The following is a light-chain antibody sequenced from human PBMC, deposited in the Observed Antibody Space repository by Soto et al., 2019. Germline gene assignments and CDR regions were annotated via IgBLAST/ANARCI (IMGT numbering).Light chain of an antibody. CDR3: QQYGSART. J-gene: IGKJ1*01. Sequence: EIVLTQSPGTLSLSPGERATLSCRASQSVSSSYLAWYQQKPGQAPRLLSYGASSRATGIPDRFSGSGSGTDFTVSISRLEAEDFAVYYCQQYGSARTFGQGTKVEIK. CDR2: GAS. V-gene: IGKV3-20*01. CDR1: QSVSSSY.